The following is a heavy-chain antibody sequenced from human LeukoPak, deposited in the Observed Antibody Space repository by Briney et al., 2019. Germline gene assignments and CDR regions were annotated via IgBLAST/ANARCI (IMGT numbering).Heavy chain of an antibody. J-gene: IGHJ4*02. V-gene: IGHV4-61*01. Sequence: PSETLSLTCTVSGDSVSGISFYWSWIRQPPGKGLQYIVYIQYSGSTNYNPSLKSRVTISVDTSKNQFSLKLSSVTAADTAVYYCARYYDSSGYWSTPHFDYWGQGTLVTVSS. CDR2: IQYSGST. CDR1: GDSVSGISFY. D-gene: IGHD3-22*01. CDR3: ARYYDSSGYWSTPHFDY.